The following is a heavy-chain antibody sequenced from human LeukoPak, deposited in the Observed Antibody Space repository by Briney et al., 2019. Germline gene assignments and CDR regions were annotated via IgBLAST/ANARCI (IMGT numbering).Heavy chain of an antibody. Sequence: SVKVSCKASGGTFSSYAISWVRQAPGQGLEWMGGIIPIFGTANYAQKFQGRVTITADESTSTAYMELSSLRSDDTAVYYCARGLWSSVYYYYYYMDVWGKGTTVTVSS. CDR2: IIPIFGTA. J-gene: IGHJ6*03. V-gene: IGHV1-69*13. CDR1: GGTFSSYA. D-gene: IGHD3-10*01. CDR3: ARGLWSSVYYYYYYMDV.